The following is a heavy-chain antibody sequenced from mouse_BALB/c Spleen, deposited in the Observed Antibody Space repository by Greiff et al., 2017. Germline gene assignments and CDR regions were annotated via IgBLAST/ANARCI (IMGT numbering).Heavy chain of an antibody. CDR2: ISDGGSYT. CDR1: GFTFSDYY. D-gene: IGHD2-4*01. J-gene: IGHJ3*01. CDR3: ARSYDYDEGLAY. V-gene: IGHV5-4*02. Sequence: EVQLVESGGGLVKPGGSLKLSCAASGFTFSDYYMYWVRQTPEKRLEWVATISDGGSYTYYPDSVKGRFTISRDNAKNNLYLQMSSLKSEDTAMYYCARSYDYDEGLAYWGQGTLVTVSA.